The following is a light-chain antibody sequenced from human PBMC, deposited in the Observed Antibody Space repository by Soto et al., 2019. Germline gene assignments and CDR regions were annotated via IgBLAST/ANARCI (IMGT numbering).Light chain of an antibody. Sequence: EIVLTQSPGTLSLSPGERATLSCRASQSVSSSYLAWYQQKPGQAPRLLIYGASNRATGIPDRFSGSGSGTDFTLTISRLEPEDFAVYYCQQYGSSPRTFGQGTKGGYQ. CDR3: QQYGSSPRT. V-gene: IGKV3-20*01. CDR1: QSVSSSY. CDR2: GAS. J-gene: IGKJ1*01.